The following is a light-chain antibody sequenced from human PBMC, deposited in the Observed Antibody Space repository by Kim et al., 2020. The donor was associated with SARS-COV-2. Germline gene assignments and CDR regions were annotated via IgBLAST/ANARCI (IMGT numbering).Light chain of an antibody. CDR3: TSRDSSGTRLV. Sequence: SSELTQDPAVSVALGQTVRVTCQGDSLRSFYASWYRQKPGQAPVLVIYAKNNRPSGIPDRFSGSSSGNTASLTIPGPQAQDEAYYYCTSRDSSGTRLVFGGGTQLTVL. CDR1: SLRSFY. J-gene: IGLJ2*01. CDR2: AKN. V-gene: IGLV3-19*01.